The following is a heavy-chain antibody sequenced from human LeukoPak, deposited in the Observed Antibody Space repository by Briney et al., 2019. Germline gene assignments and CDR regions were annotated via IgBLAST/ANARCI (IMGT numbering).Heavy chain of an antibody. CDR1: GFTFSSFK. D-gene: IGHD3-16*01. V-gene: IGHV3-21*06. J-gene: IGHJ4*02. CDR2: ISPSSTYF. CDR3: ARDFXXGEYFDS. Sequence: GGSLRLSCAASGFTFSSFKMTWVRQAPGKGLEWVASISPSSTYFYYGDSLKGRVTVSRDNAKSLLFLHMSSLRPDDTAVYYCARDFXXGEYFDSWGQGALVSVSS.